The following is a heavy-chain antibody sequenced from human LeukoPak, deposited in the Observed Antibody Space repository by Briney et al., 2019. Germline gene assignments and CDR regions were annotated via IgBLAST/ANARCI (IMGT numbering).Heavy chain of an antibody. J-gene: IGHJ4*02. CDR2: ISSSSSYI. D-gene: IGHD4-17*01. CDR1: GFTFSSYS. V-gene: IGHV3-21*01. CDR3: ARDLMTTVTTVDY. Sequence: PGGSLRLSCAASGFTFSSYSMNWVRQAPGQGLEWVSSISSSSSYIYYADSVKGRFTISRDNAKNSLYLQMNSLRAEDTAVYYCARDLMTTVTTVDYWGQGTLVTVSS.